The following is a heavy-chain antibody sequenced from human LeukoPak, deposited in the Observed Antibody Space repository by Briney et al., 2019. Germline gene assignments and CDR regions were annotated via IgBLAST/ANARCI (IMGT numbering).Heavy chain of an antibody. Sequence: VQPGRSLRLSCTASGFTFGDYAMSWVRQAPGKGLEWVGFIRSKAYGGTTEYAASVKGRFTISRDDSKSIAYLQMNSLKTEDTAVYYCTSSRGYSAPGXFDYWGQGTLVTVSS. CDR1: GFTFGDYA. J-gene: IGHJ4*02. D-gene: IGHD5-12*01. CDR2: IRSKAYGGTT. CDR3: TSSRGYSAPGXFDY. V-gene: IGHV3-49*04.